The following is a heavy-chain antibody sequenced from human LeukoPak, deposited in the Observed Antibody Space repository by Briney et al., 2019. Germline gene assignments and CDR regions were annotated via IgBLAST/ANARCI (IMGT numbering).Heavy chain of an antibody. J-gene: IGHJ4*02. CDR3: ARETAVAGTGSYYFDY. CDR1: GGPISSYY. D-gene: IGHD6-19*01. CDR2: IYYSGST. V-gene: IGHV4-59*01. Sequence: LETLSLTCTVSGGPISSYYWSWIRQPPGKGLEWIGYIYYSGSTNYNPSLKSRVTISVDTSKNQFSLKLSSVTAADTAVYYCARETAVAGTGSYYFDYWGQGTLVTVSS.